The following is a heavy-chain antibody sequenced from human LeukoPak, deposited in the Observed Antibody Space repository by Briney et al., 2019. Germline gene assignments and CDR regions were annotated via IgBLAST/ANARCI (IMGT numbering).Heavy chain of an antibody. J-gene: IGHJ1*01. CDR1: GFTFSSYA. V-gene: IGHV3-23*01. CDR3: AKGIEYFQQ. CDR2: TIGSGGST. D-gene: IGHD3-10*01. Sequence: GGSLRLSCAAPGFTFSSYAMSWVRQAPGKGLEWVSATIGSGGSTYYVDSVKGRFTISRDNSKNTLYLQMNSVRAEDTAIYYCAKGIEYFQQWGQGTLVTVSS.